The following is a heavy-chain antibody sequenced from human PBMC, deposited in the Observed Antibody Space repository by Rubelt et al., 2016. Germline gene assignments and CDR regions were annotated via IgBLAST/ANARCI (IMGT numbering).Heavy chain of an antibody. D-gene: IGHD6-13*01. CDR3: ARASIAAAVSFDY. J-gene: IGHJ4*02. CDR2: IYYSGST. CDR1: GYSISSGYY. V-gene: IGHV4-38-2*02. Sequence: QVQLQESGPGLVKPSETLSLTCTVSGYSISSGYYWGWIRQPPGKGLEWIGSIYYSGSTYYNPSLKSGVTISVDTSKNQFSLKLSSVTAADTAVYYCARASIAAAVSFDYWGQGTLVTVSS.